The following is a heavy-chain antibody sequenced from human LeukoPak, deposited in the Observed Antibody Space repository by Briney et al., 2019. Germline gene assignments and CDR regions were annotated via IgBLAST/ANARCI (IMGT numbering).Heavy chain of an antibody. CDR2: IYPGDSDT. J-gene: IGHJ4*02. V-gene: IGHV5-51*01. CDR3: ARRVTMIRGVVDY. D-gene: IGHD3-10*01. CDR1: GYSFTSYW. Sequence: PGESLKISCKGSGYSFTSYWIGWVRQMPEKGLEWMGIIYPGDSDTRYSPSFQGQVTISADKSISTAYLQWSSLKASDTAMYYCARRVTMIRGVVDYWGQGTLVTVSS.